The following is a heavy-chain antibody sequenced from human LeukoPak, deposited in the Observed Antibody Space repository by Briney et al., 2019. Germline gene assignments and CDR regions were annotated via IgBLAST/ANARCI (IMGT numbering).Heavy chain of an antibody. V-gene: IGHV3-21*04. CDR3: ASSDQGTYSSSPTYYFDY. D-gene: IGHD6-6*01. Sequence: GSLRLSCAASGFTFSSYSMNWVRQAPGKGLEWVSSISSSSSYIYYADSVKGRFTISRDNAKNSLYLQMNSLRAEDTAVYYCASSDQGTYSSSPTYYFDYWGQGTLVTVSS. J-gene: IGHJ4*02. CDR1: GFTFSSYS. CDR2: ISSSSSYI.